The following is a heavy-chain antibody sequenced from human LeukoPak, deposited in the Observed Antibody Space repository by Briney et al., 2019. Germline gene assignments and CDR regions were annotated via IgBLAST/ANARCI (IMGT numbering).Heavy chain of an antibody. Sequence: PGGSLRLSCAASGFTFSSYALTWVRQAPVKGLEWVSTISRGIGTTYYADSVKGRFTISRDNSKNTLYLQMNSLKTEDTAVYYCAKVRAAYGDYYDYWGQGTLVTVSS. J-gene: IGHJ4*02. CDR2: ISRGIGTT. CDR1: GFTFSSYA. V-gene: IGHV3-23*01. D-gene: IGHD4-17*01. CDR3: AKVRAAYGDYYDY.